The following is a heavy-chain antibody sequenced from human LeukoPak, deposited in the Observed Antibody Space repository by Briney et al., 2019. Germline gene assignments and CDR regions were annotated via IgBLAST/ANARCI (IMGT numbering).Heavy chain of an antibody. CDR3: ARERYSGNEAYGMDV. J-gene: IGHJ6*02. D-gene: IGHD5-12*01. CDR1: GYTFTSYA. Sequence: ASVKVSCKASGYTFTSYAMNWVRQAPGQGLEWMGWINTNTGNPTYAQGFTGRFVFSLDTSVSTAYLQISSLEAEDTAVYYCARERYSGNEAYGMDVWGQGTTVTVSS. V-gene: IGHV7-4-1*02. CDR2: INTNTGNP.